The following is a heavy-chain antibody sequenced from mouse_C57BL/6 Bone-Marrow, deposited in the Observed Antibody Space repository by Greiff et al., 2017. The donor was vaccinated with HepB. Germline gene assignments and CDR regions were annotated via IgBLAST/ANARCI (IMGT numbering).Heavy chain of an antibody. V-gene: IGHV5-9-1*02. CDR1: GFTFSSYA. CDR2: ISSGGDYI. D-gene: IGHD2-2*01. Sequence: EVMLVESGEGLVKPGGSLKLSCAASGFTFSSYAMSWVRQTPEKRLEWVAYISSGGDYIYYADTVKGRFTISRDNARNTLYLQMSSLKSEDTAMYYCTRYGYSYWYFDVWGTGTTVTVSS. J-gene: IGHJ1*03. CDR3: TRYGYSYWYFDV.